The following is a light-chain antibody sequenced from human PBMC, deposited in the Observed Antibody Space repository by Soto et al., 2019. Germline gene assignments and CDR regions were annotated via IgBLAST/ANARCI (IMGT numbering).Light chain of an antibody. CDR3: QQYNNWPRT. CDR1: QSVSSN. CDR2: GAS. J-gene: IGKJ1*01. V-gene: IGKV3-15*01. Sequence: EILMTQSPATLSVSPGERATLSCRARQSVSSNLAWYQQKPGQAPRLLIYGASTRATGIPARCSGSGSGTEFTLTISSLQSEDFELYYCQQYNNWPRTFGQGTKVDIK.